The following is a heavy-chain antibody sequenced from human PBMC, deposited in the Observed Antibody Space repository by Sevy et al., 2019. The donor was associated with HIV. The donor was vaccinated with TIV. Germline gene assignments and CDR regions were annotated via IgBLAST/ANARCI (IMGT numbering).Heavy chain of an antibody. CDR1: GFMFRTYD. J-gene: IGHJ4*02. CDR3: AKGGSGYNYFDY. Sequence: GGSLRLSCAVSGFMFRTYDMHWVRQAPGKGLEGVAVISYDGTNKFYADSVKGRFNISRDNPKNTLSLQMNSLRGDDTALYYCAKGGSGYNYFDYWGQGTLVTVSS. V-gene: IGHV3-30*18. CDR2: ISYDGTNK. D-gene: IGHD6-19*01.